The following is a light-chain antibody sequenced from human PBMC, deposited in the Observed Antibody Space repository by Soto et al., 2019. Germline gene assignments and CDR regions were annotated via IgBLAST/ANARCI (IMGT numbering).Light chain of an antibody. CDR2: GAS. V-gene: IGKV3-15*01. J-gene: IGKJ1*01. Sequence: EIVLTQSPATLSLSPGERATLSCRASQSVSSYLAWYQQKPGQAPRLLIYGASTRATGIPDRFSGSGSGTEFTLTISRLQSEDFAVYYCQKYNNWPPETVGQGPQVDIK. CDR1: QSVSSY. CDR3: QKYNNWPPET.